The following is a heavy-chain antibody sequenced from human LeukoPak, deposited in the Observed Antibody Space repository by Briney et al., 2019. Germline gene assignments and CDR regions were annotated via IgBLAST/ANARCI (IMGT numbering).Heavy chain of an antibody. V-gene: IGHV1-46*01. CDR2: INPSGGST. J-gene: IGHJ3*02. CDR3: ARPRGIVVVPAASNAFDI. CDR1: GYTFTSYY. Sequence: ASVKVSCKASGYTFTSYYMHWVRQAPGQGLEWMGIINPSGGSTSYAQKFQGRVTMTRDTSTSTVYMELSSLRSEDTAVYYCARPRGIVVVPAASNAFDIWGQGTMVTVSS. D-gene: IGHD2-2*01.